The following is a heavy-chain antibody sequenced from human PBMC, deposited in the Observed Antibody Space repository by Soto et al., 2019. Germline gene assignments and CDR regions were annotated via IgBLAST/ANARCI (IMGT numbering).Heavy chain of an antibody. CDR3: AGRWKYYYGMDV. CDR2: INHSGST. CDR1: GGSFSGYY. V-gene: IGHV4-34*01. J-gene: IGHJ6*02. Sequence: QVHLQQWGARLLKPSETLSLTCAVYGGSFSGYYWSWIRQPPGKGLEWIGEINHSGSTNNNPSLKSRVTISVDTSKNQFSLNLTSVTAADTAVYYCAGRWKYYYGMDVWGQGTTVTVSS. D-gene: IGHD1-1*01.